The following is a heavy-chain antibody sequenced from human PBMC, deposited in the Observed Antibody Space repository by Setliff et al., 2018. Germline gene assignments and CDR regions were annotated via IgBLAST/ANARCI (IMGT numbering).Heavy chain of an antibody. Sequence: SETLSLTCAVSGYSISSGYYWGWIRQPPGKGLEWTGSIYHSGSTYYNPSLKSRVTISVDTSKNQFSLKLSSVTAADTAVYYCARLEGFYNFWSGPPLNWFDPWGQGTLVTVSS. CDR3: ARLEGFYNFWSGPPLNWFDP. CDR1: GYSISSGYY. CDR2: IYHSGST. V-gene: IGHV4-38-2*01. D-gene: IGHD3-3*01. J-gene: IGHJ5*02.